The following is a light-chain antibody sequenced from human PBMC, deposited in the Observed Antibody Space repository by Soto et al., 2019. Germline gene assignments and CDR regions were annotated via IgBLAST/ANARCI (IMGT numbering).Light chain of an antibody. CDR3: QQYGSSPYT. CDR1: QSVSTNY. CDR2: AAS. J-gene: IGKJ2*01. V-gene: IGKV3-20*01. Sequence: EIVLTQSPGTLSLSPGERATLSCRASQSVSTNYLAWYQQKLGQAPRLLIYAASSRATGIPDRFSGSGSGTDFTLTISRLEPEDFAVYYCQQYGSSPYTFGQGTKLEIK.